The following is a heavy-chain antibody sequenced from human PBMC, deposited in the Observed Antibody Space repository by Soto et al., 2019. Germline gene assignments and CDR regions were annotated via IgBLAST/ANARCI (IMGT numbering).Heavy chain of an antibody. CDR3: ARGRDYYDSSGPDDYDY. V-gene: IGHV3-30-3*01. CDR1: GFTFSSYA. Sequence: QVQLVESGGGVVQPGRSLRLSCAASGFTFSSYAMHWVRQAPGKGLEWVAVISYDGSNKYYADSVKGRFTISRDNSKNELYLQMNSLRAEDTAVYYCARGRDYYDSSGPDDYDYWGQGTLVTVSS. CDR2: ISYDGSNK. D-gene: IGHD3-22*01. J-gene: IGHJ4*02.